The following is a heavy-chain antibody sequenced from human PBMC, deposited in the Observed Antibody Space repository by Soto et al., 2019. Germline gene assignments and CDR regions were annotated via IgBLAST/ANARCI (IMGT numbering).Heavy chain of an antibody. V-gene: IGHV3-33*03. CDR2: IDGGNR. D-gene: IGHD5-18*01. J-gene: IGHJ6*02. CDR1: AFTFSDHG. CDR3: ASSGRADFRFMVKNFYYGLDV. Sequence: QLVESGGGVVQPGGSLRLSCSATPSAFTFSDHGMHWVRQTPGKGLEWLAVIDGGNRYYADSVKGRFTISSNNSANTLWLQMNSLTDEDTGFYYCASSGRADFRFMVKNFYYGLDVWGHGTTVAVSS.